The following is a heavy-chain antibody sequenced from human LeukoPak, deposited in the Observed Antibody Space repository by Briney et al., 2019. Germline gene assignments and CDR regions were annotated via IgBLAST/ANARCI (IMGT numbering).Heavy chain of an antibody. D-gene: IGHD1-26*01. CDR1: GGSISSSSYY. CDR2: IYYSGST. Sequence: SETLSLTCTVSGGSISSSSYYWGWIRQPPGKGLEWIGSIYYSGSTYYNPSLKSRVTISVDTSKNQFSLKLSSVTAADTAVYYCARGVGGDDAFDIWGQGTMVTVSS. CDR3: ARGVGGDDAFDI. V-gene: IGHV4-39*07. J-gene: IGHJ3*02.